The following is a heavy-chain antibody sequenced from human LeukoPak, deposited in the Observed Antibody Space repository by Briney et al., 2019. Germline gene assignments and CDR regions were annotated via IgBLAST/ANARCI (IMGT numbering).Heavy chain of an antibody. CDR1: GGSISSYY. CDR3: ARTTEGGYTYDYFYYYYMDV. V-gene: IGHV4-59*01. J-gene: IGHJ6*03. CDR2: IYYSGST. D-gene: IGHD5-18*01. Sequence: SETLSLTCTVSGGSISSYYWTWIRQPPGKGLEWIGYIYYSGSTNYNPSLKSRVTISIDTSKNQFSLKLSSVTAADTAVYYCARTTEGGYTYDYFYYYYMDVWGKGTTVTISS.